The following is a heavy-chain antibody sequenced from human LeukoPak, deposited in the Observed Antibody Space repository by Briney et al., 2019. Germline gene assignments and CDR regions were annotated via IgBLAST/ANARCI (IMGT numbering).Heavy chain of an antibody. CDR2: IFYSGST. V-gene: IGHV4-31*03. CDR3: ARGWVGYYDGSAASWGYFDY. D-gene: IGHD3-22*01. Sequence: SETLSLTCTVSGGSISSGGYYWSWIRQHPGKGLEWIGYIFYSGSTYYNPSLKSRVTISVDTSKNQFSLKLSSVTAADTAVYYCARGWVGYYDGSAASWGYFDYWGQGTLVTVSS. CDR1: GGSISSGGYY. J-gene: IGHJ4*02.